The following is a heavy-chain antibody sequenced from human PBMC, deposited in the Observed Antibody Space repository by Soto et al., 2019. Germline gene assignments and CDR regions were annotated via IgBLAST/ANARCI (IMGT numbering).Heavy chain of an antibody. CDR3: ARVRYCSSTRCYNNYYYGMDV. Sequence: QVQLVQSGAEVKKPGSSVKVSCKASGGTFSSYAISWVRQAPGQGLEWMGGIIPIFGTANYEQKFQGRVTITADESTSTAYMELSSLRSEDTAVYYCARVRYCSSTRCYNNYYYGMDVWGQGTTVTVSS. D-gene: IGHD2-2*02. V-gene: IGHV1-69*01. CDR2: IIPIFGTA. CDR1: GGTFSSYA. J-gene: IGHJ6*02.